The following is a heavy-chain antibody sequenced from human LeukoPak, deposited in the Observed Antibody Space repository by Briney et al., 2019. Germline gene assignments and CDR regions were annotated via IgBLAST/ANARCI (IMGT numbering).Heavy chain of an antibody. CDR2: VYYSGST. J-gene: IGHJ4*02. D-gene: IGHD3-22*01. CDR1: GGSINSSSHY. V-gene: IGHV4-39*01. CDR3: ARQKITTSDY. Sequence: PSETLSLTCTVSGGSINSSSHYWGWIRQSPGKGLEWIGSVYYSGSTYYNPSLKSRVTISVDTSKNQLSLKLSSVTAADTAVYYCARQKITTSDYWGQGTLVIVPS.